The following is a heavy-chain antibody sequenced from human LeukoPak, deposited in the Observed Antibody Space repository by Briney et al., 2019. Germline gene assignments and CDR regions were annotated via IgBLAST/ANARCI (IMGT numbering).Heavy chain of an antibody. V-gene: IGHV1-2*02. Sequence: ASVKDSCKASGYSLTGYYIHCVRQAPGQGLEWMGWINPNSGGTKYAQKFQGRVAMTRDASINTTYMEPSRLRSDETAMYYCARKRGSSWFLVHAFDIWGQGTMVTVSS. CDR1: GYSLTGYY. CDR3: ARKRGSSWFLVHAFDI. J-gene: IGHJ3*02. CDR2: INPNSGGT. D-gene: IGHD6-13*01.